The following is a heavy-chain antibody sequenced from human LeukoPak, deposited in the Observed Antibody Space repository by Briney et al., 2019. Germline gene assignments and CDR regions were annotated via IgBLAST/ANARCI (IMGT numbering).Heavy chain of an antibody. CDR1: GDSVSSSNYY. CDR3: ARGCSLYGIYYYYGMDV. CDR2: IYYGGNT. V-gene: IGHV4-61*01. J-gene: IGHJ6*02. Sequence: SETLSLTCAVSGDSVSSSNYYWSWIRQPPGKGPEWIGYIYYGGNTNYNPSLQSRVTISVDTSKSQFSLKLSSVTAADTAVYYCARGCSLYGIYYYYGMDVWGQGTTVTVSS. D-gene: IGHD4-17*01.